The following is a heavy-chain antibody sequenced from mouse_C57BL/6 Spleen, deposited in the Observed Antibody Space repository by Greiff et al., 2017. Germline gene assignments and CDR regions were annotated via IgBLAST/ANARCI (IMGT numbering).Heavy chain of an antibody. J-gene: IGHJ2*01. CDR3: TTSAGYSYYFDY. CDR1: GFNIKDYY. D-gene: IGHD2-3*01. Sequence: EVKLVESGAELVRPGASVKLSCTASGFNIKDYYMHWVKQRPEQGLEWIGRIDPEDGDTEYDPKFQGKATMTADTSSNTAYLQRSSLTSEDTAVYYCTTSAGYSYYFDYWGQGTTLTVSS. V-gene: IGHV14-1*01. CDR2: IDPEDGDT.